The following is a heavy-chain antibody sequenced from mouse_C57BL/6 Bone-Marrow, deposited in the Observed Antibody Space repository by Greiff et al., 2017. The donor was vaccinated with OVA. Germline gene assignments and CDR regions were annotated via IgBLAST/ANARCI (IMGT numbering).Heavy chain of an antibody. CDR2: INPSSGYT. D-gene: IGHD1-1*01. J-gene: IGHJ3*01. CDR3: ARDYGSSSWFAY. V-gene: IGHV1-7*01. Sequence: QVQLQQPGAELVRPGSSVKLSCKASGYTFTSYWMHWVKQRPGQGLEWIGYINPSSGYTKYNQKFKDKATLTADKSSSTAYMQLSSLTYEDSAVYYCARDYGSSSWFAYWGQGTLVTVSA. CDR1: GYTFTSYW.